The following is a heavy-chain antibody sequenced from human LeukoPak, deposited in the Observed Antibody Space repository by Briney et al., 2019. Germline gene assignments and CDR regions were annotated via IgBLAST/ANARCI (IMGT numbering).Heavy chain of an antibody. CDR1: GFTFSSYA. CDR3: ARRVVYSSSWFFDY. Sequence: GGSLGLSCAASGFTFSSYAMSWVRQAPGRGLEWVSGISGSGRGDYADSVKGRFTISRDNSENTLYLQMNSLRAEDTAVYYCARRVVYSSSWFFDYWGQGTLVTVSS. J-gene: IGHJ4*02. V-gene: IGHV3-23*01. CDR2: ISGSGRG. D-gene: IGHD6-13*01.